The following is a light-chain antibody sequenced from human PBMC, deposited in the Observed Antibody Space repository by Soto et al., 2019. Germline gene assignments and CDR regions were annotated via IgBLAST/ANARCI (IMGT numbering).Light chain of an antibody. CDR3: QQYNNWPYT. CDR2: GVS. V-gene: IGKV3-15*01. Sequence: EILMTQSPATLAVSPGERVALPCRASQSVSMNLAWYQQKSGQAPRLLIYGVSSRATDTPARFSGSGSGTEFTLTISSLQSEDFAVYYCQQYNNWPYTFGLGTKLEMK. J-gene: IGKJ2*01. CDR1: QSVSMN.